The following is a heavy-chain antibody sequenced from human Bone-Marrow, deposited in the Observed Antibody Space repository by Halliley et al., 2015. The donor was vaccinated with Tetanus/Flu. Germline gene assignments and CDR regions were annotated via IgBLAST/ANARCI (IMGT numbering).Heavy chain of an antibody. J-gene: IGHJ4*02. CDR1: GGSISSHNW. CDR2: IFHSGST. CDR3: AREKGAGTFRGFDY. Sequence: TLSLTCAVSGGSISSHNWWSWIRQPPGKGLEWIGEIFHSGSTNYNPSLKSRVTMSIDTSKNQFSLSLSRVTAADTAVYYCAREKGAGTFRGFDYWGQGTLVTVSS. D-gene: IGHD6-19*01. V-gene: IGHV4-4*02.